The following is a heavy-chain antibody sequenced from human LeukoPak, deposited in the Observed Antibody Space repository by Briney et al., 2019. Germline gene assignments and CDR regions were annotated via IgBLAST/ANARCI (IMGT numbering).Heavy chain of an antibody. J-gene: IGHJ6*02. CDR3: ARVAGFGERGMDV. V-gene: IGHV7-4-1*02. Sequence: ASVKVSCKASGYQFISYTMSWVRQAPGQGLEWMGWINSKTANPTYAQDFTGRFVFSLDTSVSTAYLQISGLKAGDTAVYYCARVAGFGERGMDVWGQGTTVTVSS. CDR2: INSKTANP. CDR1: GYQFISYT. D-gene: IGHD3-10*01.